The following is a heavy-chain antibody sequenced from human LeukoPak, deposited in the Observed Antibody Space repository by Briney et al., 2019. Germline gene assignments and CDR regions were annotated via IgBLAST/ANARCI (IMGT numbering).Heavy chain of an antibody. CDR3: ATSESPPLPMVRGRNGAFDI. Sequence: GSSVKVSCKASGGTFSSYAISWVRQAPGQGLEWMGGIIPIFGTANYAQKFQGRVTITADESTSTAYMELSSLRSEDTAVYYCATSESPPLPMVRGRNGAFDIWGQGIMVTVSS. CDR1: GGTFSSYA. V-gene: IGHV1-69*01. J-gene: IGHJ3*02. D-gene: IGHD3-10*01. CDR2: IIPIFGTA.